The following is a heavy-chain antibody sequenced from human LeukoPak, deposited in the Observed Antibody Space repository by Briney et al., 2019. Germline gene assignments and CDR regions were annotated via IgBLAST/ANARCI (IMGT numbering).Heavy chain of an antibody. Sequence: GSSVKVSCKASGGTFSSYAISWVRQAPGQGLEWMGRIIPIFGIANYAQKFQGRVTITADKSTSTAYMELSSLRSEDTAVYYRARDRVYGGNPGGRNWFDPWGQGTLVTVSS. CDR2: IIPIFGIA. CDR1: GGTFSSYA. V-gene: IGHV1-69*04. D-gene: IGHD4-23*01. J-gene: IGHJ5*02. CDR3: ARDRVYGGNPGGRNWFDP.